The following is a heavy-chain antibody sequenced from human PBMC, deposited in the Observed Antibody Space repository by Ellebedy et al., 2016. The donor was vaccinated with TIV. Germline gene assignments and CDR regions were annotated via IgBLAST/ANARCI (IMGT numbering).Heavy chain of an antibody. V-gene: IGHV1-69*04. Sequence: ASVKVSCKASGGTFSSYAISWVRQAPGQGLEWMGKIIPVLNKANYAQRFQGRISLSVDKSTNTVYMDVSSLRSEDTAVYFCAGDIVTTGGSYFDSWGQGTLVSVSS. CDR3: AGDIVTTGGSYFDS. CDR1: GGTFSSYA. J-gene: IGHJ4*02. CDR2: IIPVLNKA. D-gene: IGHD1-1*01.